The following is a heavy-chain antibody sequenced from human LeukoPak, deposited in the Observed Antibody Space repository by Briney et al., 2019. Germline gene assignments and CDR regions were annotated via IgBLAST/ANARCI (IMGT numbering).Heavy chain of an antibody. CDR2: ISYDGSNK. CDR1: GFTFSSYA. CDR3: ARDPYSGNYGNYYYYYMDV. D-gene: IGHD1-26*01. J-gene: IGHJ6*03. V-gene: IGHV3-30*04. Sequence: GGSPRLSCAASGFTFSSYAMDWVRQALGKGLEWVAVISYDGSNKYYADSVKGRFTISRDNSKNTLYLQMNSLRAEDTALYYCARDPYSGNYGNYYYYYMDVWGKGTTVTISS.